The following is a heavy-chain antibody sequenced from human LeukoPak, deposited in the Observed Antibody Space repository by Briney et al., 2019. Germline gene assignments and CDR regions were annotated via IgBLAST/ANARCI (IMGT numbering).Heavy chain of an antibody. CDR1: GGSISSGDYY. Sequence: SETLSLTCTVSGGSISSGDYYWSWIRQPPGKGLEWIGCIYYSGSTYYNPSLRSRVTISVDTSKNQFSLRLSSATAADTAVYYCARDQMAGGSYLNAFDIWGQGTMVTVSS. J-gene: IGHJ3*02. CDR2: IYYSGST. D-gene: IGHD1-26*01. V-gene: IGHV4-30-4*01. CDR3: ARDQMAGGSYLNAFDI.